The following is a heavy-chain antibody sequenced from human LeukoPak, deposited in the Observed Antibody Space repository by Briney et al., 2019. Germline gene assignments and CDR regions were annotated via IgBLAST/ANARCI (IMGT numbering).Heavy chain of an antibody. CDR1: GYTFTSYY. CDR2: INPSGGST. Sequence: ASVKVSCKASGYTFTSYYMHWVRQAPGQGLEWMGIINPSGGSTSYAQKFQGRVTMTRDTSTSTVYMELSSLRSEDTAVCYCARDGLLWFGISNWFDPWGQGTLVTVSS. CDR3: ARDGLLWFGISNWFDP. D-gene: IGHD3-10*01. J-gene: IGHJ5*02. V-gene: IGHV1-46*01.